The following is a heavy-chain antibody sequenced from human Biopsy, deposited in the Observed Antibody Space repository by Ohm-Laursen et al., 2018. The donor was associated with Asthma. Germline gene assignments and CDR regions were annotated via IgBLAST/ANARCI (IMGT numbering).Heavy chain of an antibody. CDR1: GGTFSNFA. CDR2: IMTVFGTT. V-gene: IGHV1-69*13. Sequence: EASVKVSCKAPGGTFSNFAISWVRQAPGQGLEWLGGIMTVFGTTNYAQKFQGRVTITADESTSTAYVEVTSLRSEDTAIYYCARCQVGYSSGWSLLLKKIYYPGMDVWGQGTAVTVSS. CDR3: ARCQVGYSSGWSLLLKKIYYPGMDV. D-gene: IGHD6-19*01. J-gene: IGHJ6*02.